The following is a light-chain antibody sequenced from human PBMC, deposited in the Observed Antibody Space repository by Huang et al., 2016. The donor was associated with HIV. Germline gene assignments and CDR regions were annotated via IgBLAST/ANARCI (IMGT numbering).Light chain of an antibody. CDR2: GAS. CDR3: LQDHNYPRT. Sequence: AIQMTQSQSSLSASVGDRVTITCRASQGITDDLAWYQQKPGKAPKLLISGASTWRNGVPSRFSGSGSGTDFTLTISSLQPEDYATYYCLQDHNYPRTFGQGTKVEI. V-gene: IGKV1-6*01. J-gene: IGKJ1*01. CDR1: QGITDD.